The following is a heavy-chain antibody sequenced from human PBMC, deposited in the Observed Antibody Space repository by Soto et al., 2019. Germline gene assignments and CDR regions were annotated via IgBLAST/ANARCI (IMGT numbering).Heavy chain of an antibody. Sequence: PGESLKISCKGSGYSFTSYWIGWVRQMPGKGLEWMGIIYPGDSDTRYSPSFQGQVTISADKSISTAYLQWSSLKASDTAMYYCARRGFQVYDSSGYYLLDGMDVWGQGTTVTVSS. D-gene: IGHD3-22*01. J-gene: IGHJ6*02. CDR2: IYPGDSDT. CDR1: GYSFTSYW. CDR3: ARRGFQVYDSSGYYLLDGMDV. V-gene: IGHV5-51*01.